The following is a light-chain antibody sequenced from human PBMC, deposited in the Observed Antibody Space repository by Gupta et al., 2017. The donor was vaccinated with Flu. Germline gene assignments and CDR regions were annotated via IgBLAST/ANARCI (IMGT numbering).Light chain of an antibody. CDR2: DVS. V-gene: IGKV1-5*03. CDR1: QSIGTS. J-gene: IGKJ2*01. Sequence: DTQITQSPSTLSASVGDRGTITCRASQSIGTSLAWYQQKPGKAPRLLIYDVSTLHNGVPSTFSGSGFRTEFTLTISSLQPDDFANYCCQQTSAFPSTLGQGTNLEIK. CDR3: QQTSAFPST.